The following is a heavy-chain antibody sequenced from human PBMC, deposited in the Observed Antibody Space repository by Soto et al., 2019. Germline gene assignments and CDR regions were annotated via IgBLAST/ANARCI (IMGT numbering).Heavy chain of an antibody. D-gene: IGHD3-10*01. CDR2: IYDSGST. J-gene: IGHJ3*01. CDR3: VSSRSAIYGEGFDV. Sequence: VQLQESGPGVVKPSETLSLTCSVSGDSISSYFRNWIRQPPGKGLEWIGCIYDSGSTDYNPSLKSRVTISLDTSKNQFPLRLTSVTAADTAVYYCVSSRSAIYGEGFDVWGQGTMVTVSS. V-gene: IGHV4-59*01. CDR1: GDSISSYF.